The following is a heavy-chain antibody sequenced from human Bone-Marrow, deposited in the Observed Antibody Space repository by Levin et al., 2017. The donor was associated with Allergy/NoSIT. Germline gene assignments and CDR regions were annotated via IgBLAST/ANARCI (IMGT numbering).Heavy chain of an antibody. D-gene: IGHD3-3*01. V-gene: IGHV4-31*03. J-gene: IGHJ3*02. Sequence: SQTLSLTCTVSGGSIISGNYYWTWIRQHPGKGLEWIGYISYSGNTFYNASLKSRLTISVDTSKTHFSLRLSSVTAADTAVYYCARGITIFGVVLAVNDAFDIWGQGTMVTVSS. CDR2: ISYSGNT. CDR1: GGSIISGNYY. CDR3: ARGITIFGVVLAVNDAFDI.